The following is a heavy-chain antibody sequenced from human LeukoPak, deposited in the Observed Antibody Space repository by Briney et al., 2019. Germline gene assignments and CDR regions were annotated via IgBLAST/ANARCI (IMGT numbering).Heavy chain of an antibody. V-gene: IGHV4-59*12. CDR2: IYYSGST. CDR3: ARVGDIVVDY. D-gene: IGHD2-15*01. CDR1: GGSLSSYY. Sequence: SETLSLTCTVSGGSLSSYYWSWIRQPPGKGLEWIGYIYYSGSTYYNPSLKSRVTISVDTSKNQFSLKLSSVTAADTAVYYCARVGDIVVDYWGQGTLVTVSS. J-gene: IGHJ4*02.